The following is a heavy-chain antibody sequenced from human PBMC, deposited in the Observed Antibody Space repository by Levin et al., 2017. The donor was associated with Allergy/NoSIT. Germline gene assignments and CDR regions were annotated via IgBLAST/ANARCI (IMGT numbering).Heavy chain of an antibody. Sequence: SETLSLTCAVYGGSFSGYYWSWIRQPPGKGLEWIGGINHSGSTNYNPSLKSRVTISVDTSKNQFSLKLSSVTAADTAVYYCARGRRYSYGEGYYFDYWGQGTLVTVSS. D-gene: IGHD5-18*01. CDR3: ARGRRYSYGEGYYFDY. V-gene: IGHV4-34*01. J-gene: IGHJ4*02. CDR1: GGSFSGYY. CDR2: INHSGST.